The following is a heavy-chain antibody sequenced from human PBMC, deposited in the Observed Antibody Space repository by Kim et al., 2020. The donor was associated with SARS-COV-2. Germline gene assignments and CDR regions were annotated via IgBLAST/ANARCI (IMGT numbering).Heavy chain of an antibody. J-gene: IGHJ5*02. CDR2: IDHSGST. CDR1: GGSISSSSW. CDR3: ARGVSSAWTLRAWFDP. V-gene: IGHV4-4*02. D-gene: IGHD6-19*01. Sequence: SETLSLICAVSGGSISSSSWWSCVRQPPGKGLEWIGEIDHSGSTNYNASLKSRVTISVDKSKNQFSLKLRSVTAADTAVHYCARGVSSAWTLRAWFDPWG.